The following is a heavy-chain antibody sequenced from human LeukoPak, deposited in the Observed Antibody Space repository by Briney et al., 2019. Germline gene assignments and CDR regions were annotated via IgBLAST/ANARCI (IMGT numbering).Heavy chain of an antibody. V-gene: IGHV4-30-4*08. CDR3: ATHSSGYDSGNDAFDI. CDR1: GGSISSGDYY. J-gene: IGHJ3*02. D-gene: IGHD3-22*01. CDR2: IYYSGST. Sequence: SETLSLTCTVSGGSISSGDYYWSWIRRPPGKGLEWIGYIYYSGSTYYNPSLKSRVTISVDTSKDRFSLKLSSVTAADTAVYYCATHSSGYDSGNDAFDIWGQGTMVTVSS.